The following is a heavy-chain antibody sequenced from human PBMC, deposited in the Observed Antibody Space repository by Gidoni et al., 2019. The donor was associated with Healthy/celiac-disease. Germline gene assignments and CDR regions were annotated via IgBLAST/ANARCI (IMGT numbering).Heavy chain of an antibody. CDR2: IWYDGSNK. Sequence: QVQLVESGGGVVQPGRSLRLSCAASGFTFSSYGMHWVRQAPGKGLEGVAVIWYDGSNKYYADSVKGRFIISRDNSKNTLYLQMNSLRAEDTAVYYCARSNRAIVVVPAAGAFDIWGQGTMVTVSS. CDR1: GFTFSSYG. J-gene: IGHJ3*02. V-gene: IGHV3-33*01. D-gene: IGHD2-2*01. CDR3: ARSNRAIVVVPAAGAFDI.